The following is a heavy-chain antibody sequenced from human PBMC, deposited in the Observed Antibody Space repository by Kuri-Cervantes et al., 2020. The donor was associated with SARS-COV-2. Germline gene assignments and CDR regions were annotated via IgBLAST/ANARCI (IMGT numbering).Heavy chain of an antibody. CDR1: GFTFSSYG. Sequence: GESLKISCAASGFTFSSYGMHWVRQAPGKGLEWVSSISSSSSYIYYADSVKGRFTISRDNAKNSLYLQMNSLRAEDTAVYYCAKDTYLYYYRSGSPNYWGQGTLVTVSS. CDR3: AKDTYLYYYRSGSPNY. J-gene: IGHJ4*02. V-gene: IGHV3-21*01. CDR2: ISSSSSYI. D-gene: IGHD3-10*01.